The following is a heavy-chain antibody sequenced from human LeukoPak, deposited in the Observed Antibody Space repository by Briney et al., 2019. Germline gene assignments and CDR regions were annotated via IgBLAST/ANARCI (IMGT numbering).Heavy chain of an antibody. CDR3: ERVVGSDLCTGTKGWFDT. V-gene: IGHV4-4*09. D-gene: IGHD2-8*02. CDR2: IYTSGST. CDR1: GGSFSSYY. Sequence: PSETLSLTCAVYGGSFSSYYWSWIRQPPGKGLEWIGYIYTSGSTNYNPSLKSRVTISVDTSKNQFSLKLNSMTAEDTAVYSCERVVGSDLCTGTKGWFDTWGLGTLVTVSS. J-gene: IGHJ5*01.